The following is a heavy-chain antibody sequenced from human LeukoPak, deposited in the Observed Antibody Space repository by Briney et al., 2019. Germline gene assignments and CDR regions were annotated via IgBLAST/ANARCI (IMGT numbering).Heavy chain of an antibody. J-gene: IGHJ4*02. V-gene: IGHV5-10-1*01. CDR1: GYSFTSYW. D-gene: IGHD3-9*01. CDR3: AYDMLTGYRHRVFEY. Sequence: GESLKISCKGSGYSFTSYWISWVRQMPGKGLEWMGRIDPSDSYTNYSPSFQGHVTISADKSISTAYLQWSSLKASDTAMYYCAYDMLTGYRHRVFEYWGEGTLVTVSS. CDR2: IDPSDSYT.